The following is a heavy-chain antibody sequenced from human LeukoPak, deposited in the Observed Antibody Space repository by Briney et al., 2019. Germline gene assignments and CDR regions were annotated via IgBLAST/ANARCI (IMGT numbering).Heavy chain of an antibody. CDR2: ISSSSSYI. V-gene: IGHV3-21*01. Sequence: GGSLRLSCAASGFTFSSYSMNWVRQAPGKGLEWVSSISSSSSYIYYADSVKGRFTISRDNAKNSLYLQMNSLRAEDTAVYYCARDLLYYDILTGYYNRGHFDYWGQGTLVTVSS. J-gene: IGHJ4*02. D-gene: IGHD3-9*01. CDR3: ARDLLYYDILTGYYNRGHFDY. CDR1: GFTFSSYS.